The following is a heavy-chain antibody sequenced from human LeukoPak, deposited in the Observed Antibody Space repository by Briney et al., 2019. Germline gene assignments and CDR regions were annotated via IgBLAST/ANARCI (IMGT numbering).Heavy chain of an antibody. V-gene: IGHV1-8*01. CDR1: GYTLTSYD. CDR3: ARDPSNSF. D-gene: IGHD4-23*01. CDR2: MNPNSGRT. J-gene: IGHJ3*01. Sequence: ASVKVSCKASGYTLTSYDINWERQATGQGLEWMGWMNPNSGRTGYAQNFQGRITITRNTSISTAYMELSSLRSEDTAVYYCARDPSNSFWGQGTMVTVSS.